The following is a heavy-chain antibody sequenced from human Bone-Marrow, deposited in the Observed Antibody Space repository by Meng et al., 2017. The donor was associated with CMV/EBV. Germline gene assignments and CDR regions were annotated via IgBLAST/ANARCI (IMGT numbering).Heavy chain of an antibody. CDR2: IYHSGST. Sequence: SETLSLTCTVSGGSIRSGGYYWSWIRQHPGKGLEWIGYIYHSGSTYYNPSLKSRVSISVDTSKNQFSLKLSSVTAADTAVYYCARVYQLLIDGMDVWGQETTVTVSS. D-gene: IGHD2-2*01. V-gene: IGHV4-31*03. CDR3: ARVYQLLIDGMDV. CDR1: GGSIRSGGYY. J-gene: IGHJ6*02.